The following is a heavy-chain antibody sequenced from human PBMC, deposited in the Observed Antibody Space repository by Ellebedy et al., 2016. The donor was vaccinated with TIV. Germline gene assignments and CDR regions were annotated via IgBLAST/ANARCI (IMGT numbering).Heavy chain of an antibody. V-gene: IGHV1-18*01. CDR2: ISAYNCNT. CDR1: GYTFTSSG. Sequence: AASVKVSCKASGYTFTSSGISWVRQAPGQGLEWMGWISAYNCNTKYAQKLQGRVTMTTDTSTNTAYMELRRLRSDDTAVYYCARVMVGYSGYGANIYYFDYWGQGTLVTVSS. D-gene: IGHD5-12*01. J-gene: IGHJ4*02. CDR3: ARVMVGYSGYGANIYYFDY.